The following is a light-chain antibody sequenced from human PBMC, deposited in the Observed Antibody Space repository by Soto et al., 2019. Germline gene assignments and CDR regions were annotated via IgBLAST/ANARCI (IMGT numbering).Light chain of an antibody. CDR3: SSYTKINTRAGV. CDR2: EVT. J-gene: IGLJ1*01. V-gene: IGLV2-14*01. CDR1: SGDIGSYNR. Sequence: QCALPQPASVCGSPGQSITISCTGTSGDIGSYNRVSWYQQHPGKAPKLIIYEVTDRHSGVSNRFSGSKSGNTASLTISGLQVEDEAEYYSSSYTKINTRAGVFGTGTKVTVL.